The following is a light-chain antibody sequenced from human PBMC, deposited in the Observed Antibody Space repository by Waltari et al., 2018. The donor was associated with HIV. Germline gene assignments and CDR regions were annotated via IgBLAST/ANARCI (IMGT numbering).Light chain of an antibody. J-gene: IGKJ4*01. V-gene: IGKV1-33*01. Sequence: DIKITQSPSSLSASVGDRVTITCQASQDISSYLHWYQQKPGKAPKLLIYDASNLETGVPSRFSGSGSGTDFTFTISSLQPEDIATYYCQQYDNLLTFGGGTKVEIK. CDR3: QQYDNLLT. CDR1: QDISSY. CDR2: DAS.